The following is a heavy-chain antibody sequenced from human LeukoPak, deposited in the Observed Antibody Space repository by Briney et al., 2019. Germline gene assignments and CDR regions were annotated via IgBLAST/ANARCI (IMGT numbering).Heavy chain of an antibody. CDR1: GYSISSGYY. J-gene: IGHJ1*01. V-gene: IGHV4-38-2*02. Sequence: SETLSLTCTVSGYSISSGYYWGWIRQPPWNWLEWIGSSYHSGSTDYHPSLKSRVTISVDTSKNQFSLKLSSVTAADTAVYYCARANSSSYYPRAEYFQHWGQGTLVTVSS. D-gene: IGHD6-13*01. CDR3: ARANSSSYYPRAEYFQH. CDR2: SYHSGST.